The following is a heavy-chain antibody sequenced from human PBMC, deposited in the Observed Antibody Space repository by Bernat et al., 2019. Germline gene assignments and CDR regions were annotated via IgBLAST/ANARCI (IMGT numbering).Heavy chain of an antibody. V-gene: IGHV1-18*01. J-gene: IGHJ4*02. D-gene: IGHD5-18*01. CDR3: ARDQGFGQLWFFAGDY. CDR2: ISAYNGNT. CDR1: GYTFTSYG. Sequence: VRRVQSGTSVNKPRSSVKFSCKASGYTFTSYGISWVRQAPGQGLEWMGWISAYNGNTNYAQKLQGRVTMTTDTSTSTAYMELRSLRSDDTAVYYCARDQGFGQLWFFAGDYWGQVTLVTVAS.